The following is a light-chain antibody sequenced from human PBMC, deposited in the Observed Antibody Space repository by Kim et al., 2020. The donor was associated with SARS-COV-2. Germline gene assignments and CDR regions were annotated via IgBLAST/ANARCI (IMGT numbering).Light chain of an antibody. CDR2: GKN. CDR1: SLRTYY. J-gene: IGLJ1*01. CDR3: NSRDSSGNLYV. V-gene: IGLV3-19*01. Sequence: SSELTQDPAVSVALGQTVSFTCQGDSLRTYYAGWYQQKPGQAPVLVIYGKNNRPSGIPDRFSGSSSGDTASLTITGAQAEDEADYYCNSRDSSGNLYVFGTGTNVTVL.